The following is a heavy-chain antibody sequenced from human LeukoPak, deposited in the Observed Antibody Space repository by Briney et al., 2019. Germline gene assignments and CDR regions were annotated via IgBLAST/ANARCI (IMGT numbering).Heavy chain of an antibody. CDR1: GYTFINYG. Sequence: ASVKVSSKASGYTFINYGISWVRQAPGEGREGMGWVSAVTGSTNYAQKRQGRVTLTTDTYTRTDYMDLRSLTSDDTAVYYCARGLGSYPEIPLDYRGQGTLVTVSS. V-gene: IGHV1-18*01. D-gene: IGHD3-16*02. CDR2: VSAVTGST. CDR3: ARGLGSYPEIPLDY. J-gene: IGHJ4*02.